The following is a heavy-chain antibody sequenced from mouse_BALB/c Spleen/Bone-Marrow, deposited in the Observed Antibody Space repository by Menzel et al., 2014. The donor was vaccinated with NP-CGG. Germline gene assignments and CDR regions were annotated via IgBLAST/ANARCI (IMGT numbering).Heavy chain of an antibody. J-gene: IGHJ2*01. Sequence: QVQLQQSGPELAKPGASVKMSCKASGYTFTDTWIHWIKQRPGQGLKWIGYINPSTGYAEYNQNFKDKATLTVDKSSSTAYMQLSSLTSEDSAVYYCARDHWGQGTTLTVSS. V-gene: IGHV1-7*01. CDR3: ARDH. CDR1: GYTFTDTW. CDR2: INPSTGYA.